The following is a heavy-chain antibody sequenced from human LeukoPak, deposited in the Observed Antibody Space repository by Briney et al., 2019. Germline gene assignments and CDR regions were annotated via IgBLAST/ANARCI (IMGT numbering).Heavy chain of an antibody. V-gene: IGHV3-9*01. CDR2: ISWNSGSI. CDR1: GFTFDDYA. D-gene: IGHD3-10*01. Sequence: GGSLRLSCAASGFTFDDYAMHWVRQAPGKGLEWVSGISWNSGSIGHADSVKGRFTIYRDNAKNSLYLQMNSLRAEDTALYYCAKAVPELTMVRGDWFDPWGQGTLVTVSS. J-gene: IGHJ5*02. CDR3: AKAVPELTMVRGDWFDP.